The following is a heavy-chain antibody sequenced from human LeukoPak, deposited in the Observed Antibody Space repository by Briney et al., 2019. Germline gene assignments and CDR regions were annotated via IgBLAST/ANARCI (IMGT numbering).Heavy chain of an antibody. V-gene: IGHV3-48*03. CDR3: VRGDPHADL. D-gene: IGHD2-21*01. CDR2: ITISGHTK. Sequence: PGGSLRLSCSASGLDLSTFEIDWGRQAPGKGLEWIADITISGHTKNYADSVKGRFSISRDNARTSLYLQMHSLRVEDTGVYYCVRGDPHADLWGQGTLVTVSS. CDR1: GLDLSTFE. J-gene: IGHJ5*02.